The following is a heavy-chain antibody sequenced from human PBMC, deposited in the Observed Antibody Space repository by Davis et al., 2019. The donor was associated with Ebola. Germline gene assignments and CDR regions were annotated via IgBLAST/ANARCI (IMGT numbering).Heavy chain of an antibody. D-gene: IGHD6-13*01. J-gene: IGHJ4*02. V-gene: IGHV5-10-1*01. CDR2: IDPSDSYT. CDR1: GYSFTSYW. CDR3: ARHVDSSSSLPGY. Sequence: GESLKISCKGSGYSFTSYWISWVRQTPGKGLEWMGRIDPSDSYTNYSPSFQGHVTISADKSISTAYLQWSSLKASDTAMYYCARHVDSSSSLPGYWGQGTLVTVSS.